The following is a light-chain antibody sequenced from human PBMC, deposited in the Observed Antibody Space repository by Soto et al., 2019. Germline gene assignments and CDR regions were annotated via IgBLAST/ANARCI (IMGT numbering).Light chain of an antibody. Sequence: ELLLTPSPATLSLSPGERATLSCRASQSVSSTYLVWYQQKPGQAPRLLIYGATSRASGIPDRFSGSGSGTDFTLTISRLEPEDFAVYYCQQFGDSLTFGPGTKVDIK. CDR1: QSVSSTY. J-gene: IGKJ3*01. V-gene: IGKV3-20*01. CDR2: GAT. CDR3: QQFGDSLT.